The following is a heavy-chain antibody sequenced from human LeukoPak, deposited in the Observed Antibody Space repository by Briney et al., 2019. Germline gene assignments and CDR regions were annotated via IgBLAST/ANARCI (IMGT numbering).Heavy chain of an antibody. J-gene: IGHJ4*02. Sequence: SETLSLTCTVSGGSISSSSYYWGWIRQPPGKGLEWIGSIYYSGSTYYSPSLKSRVTISVDTSKNQFSLKLSSVTAADTAVYYCAGHSGYVLDYFDYWGQGTLVTVSS. CDR2: IYYSGST. D-gene: IGHD5-12*01. CDR1: GGSISSSSYY. V-gene: IGHV4-39*01. CDR3: AGHSGYVLDYFDY.